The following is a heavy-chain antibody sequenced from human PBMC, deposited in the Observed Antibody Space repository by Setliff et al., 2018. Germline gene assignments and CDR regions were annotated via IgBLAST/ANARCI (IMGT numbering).Heavy chain of an antibody. CDR2: MHSDDRSI. D-gene: IGHD1-26*01. J-gene: IGHJ4*02. CDR1: GFIFSGYW. CDR3: VREGGNYFPLDY. Sequence: VGSLRLSCAASGFIFSGYWMHWVRQAPGKGLMWVSRMHSDDRSITYADSVKGRFTISRDNAKNMLYLQMNSLRAEDTAVYYCVREGGNYFPLDYWGLGTLVTVSS. V-gene: IGHV3-74*03.